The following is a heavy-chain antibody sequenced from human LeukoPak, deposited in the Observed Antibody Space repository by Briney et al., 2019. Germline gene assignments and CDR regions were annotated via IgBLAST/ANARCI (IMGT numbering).Heavy chain of an antibody. Sequence: SETLSLTCTGSGGSISSYYWNWIRQPAGKGLEWIGRIYSSGSTNYNPSLKSRVTMSVDTSKNQFSLKVSSVTAADTAVYYCARSRPLDSSGYSFDYWGQGTLVTVSS. CDR3: ARSRPLDSSGYSFDY. CDR2: IYSSGST. D-gene: IGHD3-22*01. CDR1: GGSISSYY. V-gene: IGHV4-4*07. J-gene: IGHJ4*02.